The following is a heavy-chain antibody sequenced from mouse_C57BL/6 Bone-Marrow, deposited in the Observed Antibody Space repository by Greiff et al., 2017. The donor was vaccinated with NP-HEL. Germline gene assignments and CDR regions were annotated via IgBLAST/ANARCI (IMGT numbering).Heavy chain of an antibody. CDR3: ARWTGSFAY. V-gene: IGHV1-85*01. Sequence: QVQLQQSGPELVKPGASVKLSCKASGYTFTSYDINWVKQRPGQGLEWIGWIYPRDGSPKYNEKFKGKATLTVDTSSSTAYMELHSLTSEDSAVYFCARWTGSFAYWGQGTLVTVSA. CDR1: GYTFTSYD. J-gene: IGHJ3*01. D-gene: IGHD4-1*01. CDR2: IYPRDGSP.